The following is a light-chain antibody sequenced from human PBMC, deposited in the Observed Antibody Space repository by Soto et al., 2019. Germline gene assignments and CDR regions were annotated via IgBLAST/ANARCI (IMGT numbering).Light chain of an antibody. Sequence: DIQMTQSPSSLAASVGDRVTITCRASQGIGNGLSWFQQKPGKAPKRLIYAASTLQSGVPSRFSGSGSGTEFTRTSSSLQPEDFATYYCLRHNDYPITFGHGTRLEIK. J-gene: IGKJ5*01. V-gene: IGKV1-17*01. CDR3: LRHNDYPIT. CDR1: QGIGNG. CDR2: AAS.